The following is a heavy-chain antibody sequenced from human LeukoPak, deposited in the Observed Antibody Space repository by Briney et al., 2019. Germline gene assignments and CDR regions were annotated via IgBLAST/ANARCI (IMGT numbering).Heavy chain of an antibody. D-gene: IGHD2-15*01. CDR1: GFTFSSYE. J-gene: IGHJ3*02. Sequence: GGSLRLSCAASGFTFSSYEMNWVRQAPGKGLEWVSTISGSGGSTYYAASAKGRFTISRDNSKNTLYLQMNSLRAEDTAVYYCAKDLLVVVLDGDAFDIWGQGTMVTVSS. CDR3: AKDLLVVVLDGDAFDI. CDR2: ISGSGGST. V-gene: IGHV3-23*01.